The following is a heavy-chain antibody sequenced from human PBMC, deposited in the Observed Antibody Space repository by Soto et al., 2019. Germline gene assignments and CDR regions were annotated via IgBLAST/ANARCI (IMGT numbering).Heavy chain of an antibody. J-gene: IGHJ6*02. D-gene: IGHD2-21*02. CDR2: IYPGDSDT. CDR1: GCSVTSYW. Sequence: GEALKISGEGSGCSVTSYWIGWVRQMPGKGLEWMGIIYPGDSDTRYSPSFQGQVTISADKSISTAYLQWSSLKASDTAMYYCARIMAYCGGDCYFILFRNALDYYGIDVRSQRAAVPVSS. CDR3: ARIMAYCGGDCYFILFRNALDYYGIDV. V-gene: IGHV5-51*01.